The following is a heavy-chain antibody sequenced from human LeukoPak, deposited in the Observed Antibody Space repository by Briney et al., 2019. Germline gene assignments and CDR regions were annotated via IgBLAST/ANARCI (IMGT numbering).Heavy chain of an antibody. CDR3: ARDLDDILTGPHYGMDV. V-gene: IGHV4-31*03. D-gene: IGHD3-9*01. CDR1: GGSISSGGYY. J-gene: IGHJ6*02. Sequence: PSQTLSLTCTVSGGSISSGGYYWSWIRQHPGKGLEWIGYIYYSGSTYYNSSLKSRVTISVDTSKNQFSLKLSSVTAADTAVYYCARDLDDILTGPHYGMDVWGQGTTVTVSS. CDR2: IYYSGST.